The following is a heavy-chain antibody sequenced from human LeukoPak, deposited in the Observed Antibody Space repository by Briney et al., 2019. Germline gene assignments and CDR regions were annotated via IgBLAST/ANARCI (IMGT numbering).Heavy chain of an antibody. CDR2: IYYSGST. V-gene: IGHV4-31*03. Sequence: SQTLSLTCTVSGGSISSGGYYWSWIRQHPGKGLEWIGYIYYSGSTYYNPSLKSRVTISVDTSKNQFSLKLSSVTAADTAVYYCARGVRVTMIVDANDAFDIWGQGTMVTVSS. CDR3: ARGVRVTMIVDANDAFDI. D-gene: IGHD3-22*01. J-gene: IGHJ3*02. CDR1: GGSISSGGYY.